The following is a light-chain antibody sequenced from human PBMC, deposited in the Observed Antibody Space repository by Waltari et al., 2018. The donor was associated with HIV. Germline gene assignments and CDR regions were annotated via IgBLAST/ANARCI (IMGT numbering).Light chain of an antibody. CDR2: QDN. CDR1: KLGEKY. V-gene: IGLV3-1*01. CDR3: QAWDNNLAV. Sequence: SYELTQPPSLSVSPGQTASITCSVDKLGEKYSFWYQQKSGQSPLLVMSQDNKRPSGIPERFSGYNAGNTATLTISRTQSMDEADYYCQAWDNNLAVFGGGTKLTVL. J-gene: IGLJ3*02.